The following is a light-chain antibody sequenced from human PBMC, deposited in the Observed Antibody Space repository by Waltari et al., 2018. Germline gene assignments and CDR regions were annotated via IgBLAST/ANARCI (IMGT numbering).Light chain of an antibody. CDR3: QQYNRFSP. CDR1: EAINKW. CDR2: DAS. V-gene: IGKV1-5*01. J-gene: IGKJ1*01. Sequence: DTQLSQFPSTLAASVGDRVTITCRAREAINKWLAWYQQKPGKAPKVLIYDASTLQSGVPSRFSASGSGTEFTLTIYSLQPDDFATYYRQQYNRFSPFGQGTNVEVK.